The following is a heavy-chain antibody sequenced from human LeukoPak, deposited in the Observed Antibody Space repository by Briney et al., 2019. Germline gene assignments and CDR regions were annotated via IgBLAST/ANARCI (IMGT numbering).Heavy chain of an antibody. CDR2: INPNDGDT. V-gene: IGHV1-2*02. CDR1: GYTFTDYY. D-gene: IGHD2-2*01. Sequence: KPGASVNVSCKASGYTFTDYYMHWVRQAPGQGFEWMGWINPNDGDTNYAQKFQGRVTMTRDTSISTAHMEVSRLRSDDTAVYYCARANFLYCSSTTCLFDYWGQGTLVTVSS. CDR3: ARANFLYCSSTTCLFDY. J-gene: IGHJ4*02.